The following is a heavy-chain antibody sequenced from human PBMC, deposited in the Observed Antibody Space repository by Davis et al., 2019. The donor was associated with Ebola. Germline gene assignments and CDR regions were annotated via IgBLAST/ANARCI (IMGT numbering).Heavy chain of an antibody. Sequence: GGSLRLSCKGSGYSFTSYWIGWVRQLPGLFLSLMGIIYPGDSDTRYSPSFQGQVTISADKSISTAYLQWSSLKASDTAMYYCARRRSIVAAGNWFDPWGQGTLVTVSS. V-gene: IGHV5-51*01. J-gene: IGHJ5*02. CDR2: IYPGDSDT. D-gene: IGHD6-13*01. CDR1: GYSFTSYW. CDR3: ARRRSIVAAGNWFDP.